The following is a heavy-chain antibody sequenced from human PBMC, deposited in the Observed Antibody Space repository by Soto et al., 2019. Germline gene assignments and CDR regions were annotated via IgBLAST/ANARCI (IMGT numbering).Heavy chain of an antibody. CDR2: IYSGGYT. CDR3: ARPAQPYYYDSSGSFDY. Sequence: GGSLRLSCAVSGFTVSNNYMSWVRQAPGKGLEGVSVIYSGGYTAYGDSVKGRFTISRDNSKNTLYLQMNSLRSDDTAVYYCARPAQPYYYDSSGSFDYWGQGTLVTVSS. D-gene: IGHD3-22*01. V-gene: IGHV3-53*05. J-gene: IGHJ4*02. CDR1: GFTVSNNY.